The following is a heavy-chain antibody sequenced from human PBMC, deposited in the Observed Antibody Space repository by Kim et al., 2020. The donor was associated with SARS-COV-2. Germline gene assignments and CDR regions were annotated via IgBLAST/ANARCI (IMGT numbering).Heavy chain of an antibody. V-gene: IGHV4-59*13. CDR3: ARESLIEGLSLMDV. D-gene: IGHD2-8*01. CDR2: IYSSGST. CDR1: GGSISNYY. Sequence: SETLSLTCTVSGGSISNYYWSWIRQPPGKGLEWIGHIYSSGSTNYNPSLKSRLTISVDTSRNQFSLKLSSVTAADTAVYYCARESLIEGLSLMDVWGQGTTVTVSS. J-gene: IGHJ6*02.